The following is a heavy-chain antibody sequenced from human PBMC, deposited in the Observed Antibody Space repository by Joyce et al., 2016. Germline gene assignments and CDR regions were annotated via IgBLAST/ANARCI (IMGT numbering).Heavy chain of an antibody. CDR3: AKGGGVYSSGWYYYDN. D-gene: IGHD6-19*01. J-gene: IGHJ4*02. Sequence: EVQLLESGGNLVQPGGSLRLSCTAYGFTFNRDAMTWVRQAPGKGMEWVSSISGISGNTYYATPVKGRFTISRDDSKKTLYLQMDSLRADDTAIYYCAKGGGVYSSGWYYYDNWGQGTLVTVHS. CDR1: GFTFNRDA. CDR2: ISGISGNT. V-gene: IGHV3-23*01.